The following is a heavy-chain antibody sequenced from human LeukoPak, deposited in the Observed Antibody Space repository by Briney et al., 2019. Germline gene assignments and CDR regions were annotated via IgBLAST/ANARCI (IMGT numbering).Heavy chain of an antibody. J-gene: IGHJ4*02. CDR2: INQSGST. Sequence: SETLSLTCAVFSGSFSGYYCSWIRQPPGKGLEWIGDINQSGSTNYNPSLQSRVTISVDTSKNHCSLKLSSVTAADTAVYYCATVARITIFGVAKTPLNHDIKPFDYWGQGTLVTVSS. CDR3: ATVARITIFGVAKTPLNHDIKPFDY. D-gene: IGHD3-3*01. CDR1: SGSFSGYY. V-gene: IGHV4-34*01.